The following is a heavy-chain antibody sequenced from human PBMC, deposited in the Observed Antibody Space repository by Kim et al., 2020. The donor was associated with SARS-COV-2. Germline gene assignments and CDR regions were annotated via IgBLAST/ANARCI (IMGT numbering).Heavy chain of an antibody. CDR1: GFTFSDYY. D-gene: IGHD3-22*01. CDR3: ASNYYDSSGYYYVAAFDI. J-gene: IGHJ3*02. V-gene: IGHV3-11*06. Sequence: GGSLRLSCAASGFTFSDYYMSWIRQAPGKGLEWVSYISSSSSYTNYADSVKGRFTISRDNAKNSLYLQMNSLRAEDTAVYYCASNYYDSSGYYYVAAFDIWGQGTMVTVSS. CDR2: ISSSSSYT.